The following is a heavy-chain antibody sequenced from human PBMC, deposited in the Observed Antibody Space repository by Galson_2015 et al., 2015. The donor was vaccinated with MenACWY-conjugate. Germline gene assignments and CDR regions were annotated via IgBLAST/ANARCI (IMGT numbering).Heavy chain of an antibody. CDR2: IKSKTDGGTT. CDR3: TTDARTAHALYSSSWYSAYYYYYYGMDV. CDR1: GFTFSNAW. V-gene: IGHV3-15*01. D-gene: IGHD6-13*01. Sequence: SLRLSCAASGFTFSNAWMSWVRQAPGKGLEWVGRIKSKTDGGTTDYAAPVKGRFTISRDDSKNTLYLQMNSLKTEDTAVYYCTTDARTAHALYSSSWYSAYYYYYYGMDVWGQGTTVTVSS. J-gene: IGHJ6*02.